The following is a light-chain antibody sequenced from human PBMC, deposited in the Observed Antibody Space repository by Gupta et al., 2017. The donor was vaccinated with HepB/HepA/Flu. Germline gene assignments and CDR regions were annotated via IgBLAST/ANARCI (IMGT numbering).Light chain of an antibody. CDR3: ATWDDSLSGVV. CDR2: RNN. Sequence: QSLLPQPPSASGTPGQRVTISCSGSSSNIGSNYVYWYQQLPGTAPKLLIYRNNQRPSGVPDRFSGSKSGTSASLAISGLRSEDEADYYCATWDDSLSGVVFGGGTKLTVL. CDR1: SSNIGSNY. V-gene: IGLV1-47*01. J-gene: IGLJ2*01.